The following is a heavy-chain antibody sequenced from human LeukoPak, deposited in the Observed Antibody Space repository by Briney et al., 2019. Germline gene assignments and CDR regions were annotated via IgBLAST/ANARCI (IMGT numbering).Heavy chain of an antibody. J-gene: IGHJ4*02. Sequence: GGSLRLSCTASGFKFHNYALHWVRQAPGKGLEWVSGISWNNERLDYADSVKGRFIISRDNAKNSIYLQMNSLRAEDTALYYCARDWGSSGWFYFDSWGRGTLVSVSS. CDR3: ARDWGSSGWFYFDS. CDR1: GFKFHNYA. V-gene: IGHV3-9*01. CDR2: ISWNNERL. D-gene: IGHD6-19*01.